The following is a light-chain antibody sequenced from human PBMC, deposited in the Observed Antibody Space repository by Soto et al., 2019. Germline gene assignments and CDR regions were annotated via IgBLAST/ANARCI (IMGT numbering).Light chain of an antibody. CDR3: QQYNNWPIT. CDR2: GAS. J-gene: IGKJ5*01. CDR1: QSVSSN. V-gene: IGKV3-15*01. Sequence: EVVLTQSPDTLSVSPGEGATLSCRASQSVSSNLAWYQVNPGQAPRLLIYGASTRATGIPARFSGSGSGTEFTLTISSLQSEDFAVYYCQQYNNWPITFGQGTRLEIK.